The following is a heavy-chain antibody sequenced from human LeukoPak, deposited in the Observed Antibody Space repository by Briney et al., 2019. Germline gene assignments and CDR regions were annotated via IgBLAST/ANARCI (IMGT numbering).Heavy chain of an antibody. CDR3: ARGRGCDFWSGYFRDYYYGMDV. CDR2: MNPNSGNT. D-gene: IGHD3-3*01. Sequence: ASVKVSCKASGYTFTSYGINCVRQATGQGLEWMGWMNPNSGNTGYAQKFQGRVTMTRNTSISTAYMELSSLRSEDTAVYYCARGRGCDFWSGYFRDYYYGMDVWGQGTTVTVSS. J-gene: IGHJ6*02. CDR1: GYTFTSYG. V-gene: IGHV1-8*01.